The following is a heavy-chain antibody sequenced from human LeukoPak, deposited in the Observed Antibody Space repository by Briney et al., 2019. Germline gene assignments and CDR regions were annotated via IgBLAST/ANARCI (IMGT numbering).Heavy chain of an antibody. CDR1: GGSITSGDYY. V-gene: IGHV4-30-4*08. D-gene: IGHD3-22*01. CDR3: ARGGYYYDSSGYYYPFDY. Sequence: PSETLSLTCTVSGGSITSGDYYWSWIRQPPGKGLEWIGYIYYSGSTYYSPSLKSRVTMSVDTSKNQFSLRLSSVTAADTAVYYCARGGYYYDSSGYYYPFDYWGQGTLVTVSS. CDR2: IYYSGST. J-gene: IGHJ4*02.